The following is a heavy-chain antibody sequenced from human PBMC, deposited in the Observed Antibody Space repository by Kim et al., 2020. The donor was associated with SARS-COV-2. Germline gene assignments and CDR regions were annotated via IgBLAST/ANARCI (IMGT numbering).Heavy chain of an antibody. CDR3: ARTVRYYDILTGYSRWFDP. J-gene: IGHJ5*02. CDR1: GYTFTSYA. V-gene: IGHV7-4-1*02. CDR2: INTNTGNP. Sequence: ASVKVSCKASGYTFTSYAMNWVRQAPGQGLEWMGWINTNTGNPTYAQGFTGRFVFSLDTSVSTAYLQISSLKAEDTAVYYCARTVRYYDILTGYSRWFDPWGQGTLVTVSS. D-gene: IGHD3-9*01.